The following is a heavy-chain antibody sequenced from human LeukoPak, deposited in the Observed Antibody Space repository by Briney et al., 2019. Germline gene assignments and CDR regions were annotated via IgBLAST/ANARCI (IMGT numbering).Heavy chain of an antibody. CDR3: ARGLYPRDAFDI. Sequence: ASVKVSCKASGYTFTSYYMHWVRQAPGQGLEWMGIINPSGGSTSYAQKFQGRVTMTRDTSISTAYMELSRLRSDDTAVYYCARGLYPRDAFDIWGQGTMVTVSS. CDR2: INPSGGST. CDR1: GYTFTSYY. J-gene: IGHJ3*02. D-gene: IGHD3-16*02. V-gene: IGHV1-46*01.